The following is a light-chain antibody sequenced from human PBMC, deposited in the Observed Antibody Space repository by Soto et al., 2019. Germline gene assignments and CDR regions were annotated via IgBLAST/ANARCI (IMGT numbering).Light chain of an antibody. CDR1: QSIDSY. J-gene: IGKJ2*01. CDR2: AVS. CDR3: QQTYRTPLYT. V-gene: IGKV1-39*01. Sequence: EIQMTQSPSSLSASVGERVTITCRASQSIDSYLNWYQQKPGKAPKLLIYAVSNLQSGVPSRFSGSGSGTDSSLTVSSLQPEDSATYYCQQTYRTPLYTFGQGTKLEIK.